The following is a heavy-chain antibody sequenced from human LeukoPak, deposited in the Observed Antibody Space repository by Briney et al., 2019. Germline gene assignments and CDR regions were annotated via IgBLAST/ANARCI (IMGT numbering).Heavy chain of an antibody. D-gene: IGHD6-13*01. CDR2: INPDSGDT. CDR1: GYTFSGYY. CDR3: ARIAAASPNLFDY. Sequence: ASVKVSCKASGYTFSGYYIHWVRQAPGQGLDWMGWINPDSGDTRYAQSFQGRATMTRDTSISTAYMELSRLRSDDTAVYYCARIAAASPNLFDYWGQGTLVTVSS. V-gene: IGHV1-2*02. J-gene: IGHJ4*02.